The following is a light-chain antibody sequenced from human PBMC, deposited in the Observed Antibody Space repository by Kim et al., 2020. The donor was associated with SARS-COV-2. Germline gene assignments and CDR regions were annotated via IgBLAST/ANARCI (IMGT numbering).Light chain of an antibody. CDR1: SSDVGGYNY. CDR3: CSYAGSWV. J-gene: IGLJ3*02. CDR2: DVS. V-gene: IGLV2-11*01. Sequence: SPGQSVTNSCTGTSSDVGGYNYVSWYQQHPGKVPKLMIYDVSKRPSGVPDRFSGSKSGNTASLTISGLQAEDEADYYCCSYAGSWVFGGGTKVTVL.